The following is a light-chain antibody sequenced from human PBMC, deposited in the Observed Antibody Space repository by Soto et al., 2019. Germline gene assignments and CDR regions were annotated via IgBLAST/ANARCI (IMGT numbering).Light chain of an antibody. V-gene: IGKV3-20*01. CDR2: GAS. Sequence: EIVLTQSPGTLSLSPGERATLSCRASQSVSSSYLAWYQQKPGQAPRLLIYGASSRATGIPDRFSGSGSGTGFTLTISRLEPEDFAVYYCQQYGSFFGQGTRLEIK. CDR1: QSVSSSY. CDR3: QQYGSF. J-gene: IGKJ5*01.